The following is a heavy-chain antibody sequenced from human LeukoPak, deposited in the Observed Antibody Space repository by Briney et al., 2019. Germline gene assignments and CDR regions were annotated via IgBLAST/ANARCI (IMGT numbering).Heavy chain of an antibody. CDR1: GGTFSSYA. CDR2: IIPILGIA. V-gene: IGHV1-69*04. Sequence: SVKVSCKASGGTFSSYAISWVRQAPGQGLEWMGRIIPILGIANYAQKFQGRVTITADKSTSTAYMELSSLRSEDTAVYYCARGLPQNSGSYYGGNWGQGTLVTVSS. D-gene: IGHD1-26*01. CDR3: ARGLPQNSGSYYGGN. J-gene: IGHJ4*02.